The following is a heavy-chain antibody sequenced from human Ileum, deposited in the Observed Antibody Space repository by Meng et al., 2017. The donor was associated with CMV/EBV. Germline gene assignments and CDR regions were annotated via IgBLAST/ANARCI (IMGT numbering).Heavy chain of an antibody. D-gene: IGHD3-10*01. J-gene: IGHJ1*01. Sequence: EVQLVESXXGXVXXGGXLRLSWAASEFTISDAWMSWVRQAPGKGLEWVSRNKSRTDGGTTDYAAPVKGRFTISRDDSKNTLYLQINSLKTEDTAVYYCTTDRDPSEFQFHNWGQGTLVTVAS. V-gene: IGHV3-15*01. CDR3: TTDRDPSEFQFHN. CDR1: EFTISDAW. CDR2: NKSRTDGGTT.